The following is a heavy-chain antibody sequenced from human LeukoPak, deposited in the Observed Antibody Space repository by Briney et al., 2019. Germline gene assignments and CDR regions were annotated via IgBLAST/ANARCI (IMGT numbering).Heavy chain of an antibody. CDR2: ISSSGSTI. Sequence: GGSLRLSCAASGFTFSSYEMNWVRQAPGKGLEWVSYISSSGSTIYYADSVKGRFTISRDNAKNSLYLQMNSLRAEDTAVYYCARRYCSGGSCFFDPWGQGTPVTVSS. V-gene: IGHV3-48*03. CDR1: GFTFSSYE. D-gene: IGHD2-15*01. J-gene: IGHJ5*02. CDR3: ARRYCSGGSCFFDP.